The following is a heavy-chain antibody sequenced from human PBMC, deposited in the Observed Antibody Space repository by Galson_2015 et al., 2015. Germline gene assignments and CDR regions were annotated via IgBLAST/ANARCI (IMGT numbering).Heavy chain of an antibody. CDR3: ARVGRASILASKGAFDI. D-gene: IGHD3-3*02. Sequence: SLRLSCAASEFTFITYAMSWVRQAPGTGLEWVSTISGSGSNTYYADSVKGRFTISRDNSENTLYLQMDTLRAEDTAVYYCARVGRASILASKGAFDIWGQGTKVTVSS. CDR2: ISGSGSNT. J-gene: IGHJ3*02. CDR1: EFTFITYA. V-gene: IGHV3-23*01.